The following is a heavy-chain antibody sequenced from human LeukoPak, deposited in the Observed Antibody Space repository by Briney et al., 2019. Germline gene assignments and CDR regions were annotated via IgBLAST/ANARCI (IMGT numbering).Heavy chain of an antibody. CDR3: ARDLLRARYGLDV. Sequence: PGGSLRLSCAASGFTFSSYRMNWVRQAPGKGLEWVSSISSTTSHIYYADSLRGRFTTSRDNAKNSLYLQMNSLRAEDTAVYYCARDLLRARYGLDVWGQGTTATVSS. CDR1: GFTFSSYR. V-gene: IGHV3-21*01. CDR2: ISSTTSHI. J-gene: IGHJ6*02.